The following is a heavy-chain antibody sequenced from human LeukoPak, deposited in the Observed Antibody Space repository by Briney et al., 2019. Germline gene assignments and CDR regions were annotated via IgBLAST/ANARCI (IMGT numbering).Heavy chain of an antibody. CDR2: ISGSGGST. Sequence: GGSLRLSCAASGFTFSSYAMSWVRQAPGKGLEWVSAISGSGGSTYYADSVKGRFTNSRDNSKNTLYLQMNSLRAEDTAVYYCANPSVAAARGYWGQGTLVTVSS. V-gene: IGHV3-23*01. CDR1: GFTFSSYA. D-gene: IGHD6-13*01. CDR3: ANPSVAAARGY. J-gene: IGHJ4*02.